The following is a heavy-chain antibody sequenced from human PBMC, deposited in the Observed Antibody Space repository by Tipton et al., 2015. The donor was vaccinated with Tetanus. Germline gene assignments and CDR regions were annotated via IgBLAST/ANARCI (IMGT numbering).Heavy chain of an antibody. CDR2: VSYSGRT. J-gene: IGHJ4*02. V-gene: IGHV4-61*08. CDR1: GGSVRSGDYS. D-gene: IGHD2/OR15-2a*01. Sequence: TLSLTCTVSGGSVRSGDYSWNWIRQPPGKGLEWLACVSYSGRTNSNYSLKSRITISQDTSKNQFSLRLTSVTAADTAVYYCARVKYEFPKKEPLDSWAQGSLVTVSS. CDR3: ARVKYEFPKKEPLDS.